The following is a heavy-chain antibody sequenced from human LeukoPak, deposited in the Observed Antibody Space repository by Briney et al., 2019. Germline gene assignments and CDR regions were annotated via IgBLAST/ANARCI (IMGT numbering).Heavy chain of an antibody. V-gene: IGHV3-64D*06. CDR1: GFTFSTYV. CDR3: VRGTGY. J-gene: IGHJ4*02. Sequence: GGSLRLSCSVSGFTFSTYVMHWVRQAPGKGLEYVSAISSNGDNTYYADSVKGRFTISRDNSKNTLYLQMSSLRADDTAVYYCVRGTGYWGQGILVTVSS. CDR2: ISSNGDNT.